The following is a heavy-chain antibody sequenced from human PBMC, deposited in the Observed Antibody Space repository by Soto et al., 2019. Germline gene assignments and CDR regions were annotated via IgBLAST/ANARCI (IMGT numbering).Heavy chain of an antibody. V-gene: IGHV4-34*01. J-gene: IGHJ6*03. D-gene: IGHD3-10*01. CDR3: ARGVTMVRRDYYYYMDV. CDR1: GGSFSGYY. Sequence: QVQLQQWGAGLLKPSETLSLTCAVYGGSFSGYYWSWIRQPPGKGLEWIGEINHSGSTNYNPSLKSRVTMSVGTSKNQFSLKLSSVTAADTAVYYCARGVTMVRRDYYYYMDVWGKGTTVTFCS. CDR2: INHSGST.